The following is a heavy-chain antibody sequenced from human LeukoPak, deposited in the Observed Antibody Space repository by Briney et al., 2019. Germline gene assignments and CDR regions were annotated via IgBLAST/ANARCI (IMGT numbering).Heavy chain of an antibody. CDR2: INSDGSTT. CDR3: ARGLFGAKDY. CDR1: GFTVSSFS. Sequence: GGSLRLSCSASGFTVSSFSMHWVRQAPGKGLVWVSRINSDGSTTTYADSVKGRFTISRDNARNTLYVQMNSLRVEDTAVYYCARGLFGAKDYWGQGILVTVSS. D-gene: IGHD4/OR15-4a*01. V-gene: IGHV3-74*03. J-gene: IGHJ4*02.